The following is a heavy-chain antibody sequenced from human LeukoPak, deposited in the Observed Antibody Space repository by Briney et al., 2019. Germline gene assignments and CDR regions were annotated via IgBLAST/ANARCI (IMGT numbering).Heavy chain of an antibody. J-gene: IGHJ4*02. CDR3: ARSHNWQCGY. CDR1: GGSISSSPYS. V-gene: IGHV4-39*07. CDR2: IYYSGST. Sequence: SETLSLTCTVSGGSISSSPYSWDWIRQPPGKGLDWIGTIYYSGSTYYNPSLKSRVTISVDTSKNQFSLRLSSVTAADTAVYYCARSHNWQCGYWGQGTLVTVSS. D-gene: IGHD1-1*01.